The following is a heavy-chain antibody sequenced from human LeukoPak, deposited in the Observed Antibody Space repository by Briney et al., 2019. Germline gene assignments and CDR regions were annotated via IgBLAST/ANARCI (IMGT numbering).Heavy chain of an antibody. CDR2: IHYSGST. D-gene: IGHD4-17*01. J-gene: IGHJ3*02. V-gene: IGHV4-4*02. CDR1: GGSISSSNW. CDR3: ARLGDYDAFDI. Sequence: SETLSLTCAVSGGSISSSNWWSWVRQPPGKGLEWIGYIHYSGSTNYNPSLKSRVTISVDTSKNQFSLKLSSVTAADTAVYYCARLGDYDAFDIWGQGTMVTVSS.